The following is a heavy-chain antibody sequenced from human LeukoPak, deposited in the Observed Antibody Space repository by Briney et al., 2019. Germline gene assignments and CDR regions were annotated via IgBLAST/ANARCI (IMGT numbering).Heavy chain of an antibody. V-gene: IGHV1-18*03. J-gene: IGHJ4*02. CDR1: GYTFTSYG. D-gene: IGHD2-15*01. Sequence: EAAVKVSCKASGYTFTSYGISCGRQAPGQGLEWMGWISAYNGNTYYAPNLQGRVTMTTDTSTSTAYMELRSLRSDDMAVYYCARDNLAAIAGWGLDYWGQGTLVTVSS. CDR3: ARDNLAAIAGWGLDY. CDR2: ISAYNGNT.